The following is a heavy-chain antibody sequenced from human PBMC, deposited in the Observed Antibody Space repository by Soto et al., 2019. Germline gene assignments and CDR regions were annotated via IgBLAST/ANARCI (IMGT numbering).Heavy chain of an antibody. Sequence: GSLRLACAASGFTGSSYCMTWVRQAPGKGLEWVANIKQDGSEKYYVDSVKGRFTISRDNAKNSLYLQMNSLNIEDSAVYYCSGAESPDTAYFSLYWGQGTPVTVSS. CDR1: GFTGSSYC. J-gene: IGHJ4*02. D-gene: IGHD1-26*01. CDR3: SGAESPDTAYFSLY. V-gene: IGHV3-7*03. CDR2: IKQDGSEK.